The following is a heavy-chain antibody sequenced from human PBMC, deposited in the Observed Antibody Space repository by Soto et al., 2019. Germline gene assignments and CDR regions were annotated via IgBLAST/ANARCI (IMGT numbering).Heavy chain of an antibody. CDR2: IIPIFGTA. D-gene: IGHD2-8*02. J-gene: IGHJ6*02. Sequence: QVQLVQSGAEVKKPGSSVKVSCKASGGTFSSYAISWVRQAPGQGHEWMGWIIPIFGTANYAQKFQGRVTITADESTSTAYRELSSLRSDDTAVYYCARDRQDLVLIDPADYYGMDVWGQGTTVTVSS. CDR3: ARDRQDLVLIDPADYYGMDV. CDR1: GGTFSSYA. V-gene: IGHV1-69*01.